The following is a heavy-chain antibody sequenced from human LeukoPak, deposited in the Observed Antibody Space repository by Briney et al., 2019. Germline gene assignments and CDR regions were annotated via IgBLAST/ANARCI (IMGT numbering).Heavy chain of an antibody. CDR1: GGSISSSSYY. J-gene: IGHJ4*02. D-gene: IGHD6-13*01. V-gene: IGHV4-39*01. Sequence: KPSETLSLTCTVSGGSISSSSYYWGWIRQPPGKGLEWIGSIYYSGSTYYNPSLKSRVTISVDTSKNQFSLKLSSVTAADTAVYYCARHKFRPMIPIAAASIFDYWGQGTLVTVSS. CDR3: ARHKFRPMIPIAAASIFDY. CDR2: IYYSGST.